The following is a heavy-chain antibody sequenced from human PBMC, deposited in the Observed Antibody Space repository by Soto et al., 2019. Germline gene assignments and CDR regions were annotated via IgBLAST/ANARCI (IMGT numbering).Heavy chain of an antibody. Sequence: QVQLLESGPGLVKASETLSLTCSISGGSISSGGYYWSWVRQRPGKGLEWIGYVYFNENTYYIPSLKSRVTISVGTSKSQFSLRLSSVTAADAAVYYCARQITMARGIDFWGPGISVSVSS. CDR3: ARQITMARGIDF. J-gene: IGHJ4*02. CDR1: GGSISSGGYY. CDR2: VYFNENT. D-gene: IGHD3-10*01. V-gene: IGHV4-31*03.